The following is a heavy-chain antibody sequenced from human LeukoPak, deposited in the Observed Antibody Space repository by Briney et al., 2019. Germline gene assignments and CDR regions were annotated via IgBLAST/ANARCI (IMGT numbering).Heavy chain of an antibody. V-gene: IGHV4-34*01. CDR3: ARVITRGDTAMVDY. CDR1: GGSFSGYY. D-gene: IGHD5-18*01. J-gene: IGHJ4*02. Sequence: SETLSLTCAVYGGSFSGYYWSWIRQPPGKGLEWIGEINHSGSTNYNPSLKSRVTISVDTSKNQFSLKLSSVTAADTAVYYCARVITRGDTAMVDYWGQGTLVTVSS. CDR2: INHSGST.